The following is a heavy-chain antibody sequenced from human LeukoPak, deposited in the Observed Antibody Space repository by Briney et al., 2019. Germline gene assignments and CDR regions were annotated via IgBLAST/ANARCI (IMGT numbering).Heavy chain of an antibody. V-gene: IGHV3-23*01. CDR2: ISGSGGST. J-gene: IGHJ4*02. CDR3: ASGMGAIRGAYFDY. D-gene: IGHD1-26*01. Sequence: GGSLRLSCAASGFTFSSYAMSWVRQAPGKGLEWVSAISGSGGSTYYADSVKGRFTISRDNSKNTLYLQMNSLRAEDTAVYYCASGMGAIRGAYFDYWGQGTLVTVSS. CDR1: GFTFSSYA.